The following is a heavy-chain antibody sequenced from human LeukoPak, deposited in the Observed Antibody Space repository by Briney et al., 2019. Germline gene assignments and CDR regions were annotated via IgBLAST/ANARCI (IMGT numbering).Heavy chain of an antibody. CDR2: IYYSGST. CDR3: ARPSRQVGPYYGMDV. Sequence: SETLSLTCTVSGGSISSYYWSWIRQPPGKGLEWIGYIYYSGSTNYNPSLKSRVTISVDTSKNQFSLKLSSVTAADTAVYYCARPSRQVGPYYGMDVWGQGTTVTVSS. D-gene: IGHD1-26*01. V-gene: IGHV4-59*08. CDR1: GGSISSYY. J-gene: IGHJ6*02.